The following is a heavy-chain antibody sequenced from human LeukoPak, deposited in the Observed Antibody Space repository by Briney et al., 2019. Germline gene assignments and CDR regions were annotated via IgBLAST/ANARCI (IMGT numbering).Heavy chain of an antibody. CDR1: GFSVSDHY. Sequence: GGSLRLSCAASGFSVSDHYMNWVRQAPGKGLEWVSAISGSGGSTYYADSVKGRFTISRDNSKNTLYLQMNSLRAEDTAVYYCAKAAVTAISLVHYWGQGTLVTVSS. V-gene: IGHV3-23*01. CDR2: ISGSGGST. D-gene: IGHD2-21*02. J-gene: IGHJ4*02. CDR3: AKAAVTAISLVHY.